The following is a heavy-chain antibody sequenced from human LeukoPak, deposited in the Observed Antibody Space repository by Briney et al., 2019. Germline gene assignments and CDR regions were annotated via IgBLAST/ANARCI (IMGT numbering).Heavy chain of an antibody. CDR1: GGTFSSYA. CDR2: IIPTFGTA. Sequence: SVKVSCKASGGTFSSYAISWVRQAPGQELEWMGGIIPTFGTANYAQKFQGRVTITTDESTSTAYMELSSLRSEDTAVYYCARGGYYDSSGALLGDDYWGQGTLVTVSS. D-gene: IGHD3-22*01. CDR3: ARGGYYDSSGALLGDDY. V-gene: IGHV1-69*05. J-gene: IGHJ4*02.